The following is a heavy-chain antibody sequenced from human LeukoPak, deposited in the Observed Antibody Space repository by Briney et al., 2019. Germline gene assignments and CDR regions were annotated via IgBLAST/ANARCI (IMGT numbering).Heavy chain of an antibody. D-gene: IGHD1-26*01. Sequence: SETLSLTCTVSGGSISSYYWSWIRQPPGKGLEWIGYTYYSGSTNYNPSLKSRVTISVDTSKNQFSLKLSSVTAADTAVYYCARVGLTDAFDIWGQGTMVTVSS. CDR2: TYYSGST. CDR1: GGSISSYY. V-gene: IGHV4-59*01. CDR3: ARVGLTDAFDI. J-gene: IGHJ3*02.